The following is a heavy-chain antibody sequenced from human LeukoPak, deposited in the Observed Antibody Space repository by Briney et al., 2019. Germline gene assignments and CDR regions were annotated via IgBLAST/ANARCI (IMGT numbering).Heavy chain of an antibody. J-gene: IGHJ4*02. V-gene: IGHV3-66*01. CDR2: IYSSGNT. CDR1: GFTVSSSY. CDR3: AMRSYSGSSLDY. Sequence: GGSLRLSCAASGFTVSSSYMSWVRQAPGKGLEWFSVIYSSGNTFYADSVKGRFTISRDISKNTLYLQMSSLRVEDSAVYYCAMRSYSGSSLDYWGQGTLVTVSS. D-gene: IGHD1-26*01.